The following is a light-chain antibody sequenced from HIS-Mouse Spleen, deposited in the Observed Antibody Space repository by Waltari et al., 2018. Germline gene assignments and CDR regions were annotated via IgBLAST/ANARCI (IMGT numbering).Light chain of an antibody. CDR3: SSYTSSSTLGV. CDR1: SSDVGGYNY. Sequence: QSALTQPASVSGSPGQSITISCTGTSSDVGGYNYVSWYQQHPGKAPKLMIYEVSNRPSGVSKRCAGSNSGNPASLTISGLQAEDEADYYCSSYTSSSTLGVFGTGTKVTVL. CDR2: EVS. J-gene: IGLJ1*01. V-gene: IGLV2-14*01.